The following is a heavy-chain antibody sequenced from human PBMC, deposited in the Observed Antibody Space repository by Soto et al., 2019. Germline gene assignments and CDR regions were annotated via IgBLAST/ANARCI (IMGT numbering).Heavy chain of an antibody. CDR1: GGTFSSYA. CDR3: ARDDGERGYFDY. Sequence: SVKVSCKASGGTFSSYAISWLRQAPGQGLEWMGGIIPIFGTANYAQKFQGTITITADESTNTAYMELNSLRFEDTAVYYCARDDGERGYFDYWGQGTLVTVSS. D-gene: IGHD3-10*01. J-gene: IGHJ4*02. V-gene: IGHV1-69*13. CDR2: IIPIFGTA.